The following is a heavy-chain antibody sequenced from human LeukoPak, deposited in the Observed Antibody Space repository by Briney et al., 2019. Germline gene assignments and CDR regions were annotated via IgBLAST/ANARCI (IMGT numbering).Heavy chain of an antibody. J-gene: IGHJ5*02. CDR3: AREVGGTFSWFDP. Sequence: ASVKVSCKASGYTFTGYYMHWVRQAPGQGLEWMGWINPNSGGTNYAQKFQGRVTMTRDTSISIAYMELSRLRSDDTAVYYCAREVGGTFSWFDPWGQGTLVTVSS. V-gene: IGHV1-2*02. CDR2: INPNSGGT. D-gene: IGHD1-26*01. CDR1: GYTFTGYY.